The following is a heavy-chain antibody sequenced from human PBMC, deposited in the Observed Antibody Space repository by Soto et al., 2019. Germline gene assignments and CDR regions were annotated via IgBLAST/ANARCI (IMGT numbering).Heavy chain of an antibody. CDR2: IYYSGST. D-gene: IGHD3-10*01. V-gene: IGHV4-31*03. Sequence: PSETLSLTCTVSGGSISSGGYYWSWIRQHPGKGLEWIGYIYYSGSTYYNPSLKSRVTISVDTSKNQFSLKLSSVTAADTAVYYCARDGGTRYGSGSYYPEWDYYYYGMDVWGQGTTVTVSS. J-gene: IGHJ6*02. CDR3: ARDGGTRYGSGSYYPEWDYYYYGMDV. CDR1: GGSISSGGYY.